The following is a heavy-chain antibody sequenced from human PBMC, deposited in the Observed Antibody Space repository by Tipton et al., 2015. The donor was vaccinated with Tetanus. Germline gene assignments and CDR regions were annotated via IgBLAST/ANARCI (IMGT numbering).Heavy chain of an antibody. D-gene: IGHD1-26*01. V-gene: IGHV4-61*01. Sequence: TLSLTCTVPGGSVSSGSYYWSWIRQPPGKGLEWIGYFFYSGSTNYNPSLKSRVSMAVGTSKNQFSLQLRSVTAADTAVYYCARGDGYHYYYHMDVWGRGTTVTVSS. J-gene: IGHJ6*04. CDR1: GGSVSSGSYY. CDR2: FFYSGST. CDR3: ARGDGYHYYYHMDV.